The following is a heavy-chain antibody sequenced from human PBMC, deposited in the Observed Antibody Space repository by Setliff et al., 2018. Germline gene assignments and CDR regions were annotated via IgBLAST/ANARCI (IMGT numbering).Heavy chain of an antibody. CDR3: ARDPASSGHDTYYYYYYGMDV. CDR2: INAGNGNT. D-gene: IGHD5-12*01. Sequence: ASVKVSCKASGGTFSSYDISWVRQAPGQGLEWMGRINAGNGNTKYSQKFQGRVAITRDTSASTAYMELSSLRSEDTAVYYCARDPASSGHDTYYYYYYGMDVWGQGTTVTVSS. J-gene: IGHJ6*02. CDR1: GGTFSSYD. V-gene: IGHV1-3*01.